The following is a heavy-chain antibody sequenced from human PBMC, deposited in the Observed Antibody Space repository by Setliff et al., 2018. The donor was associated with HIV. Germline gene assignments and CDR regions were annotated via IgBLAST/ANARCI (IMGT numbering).Heavy chain of an antibody. V-gene: IGHV4-34*01. J-gene: IGHJ3*02. CDR2: INQSGGI. Sequence: SETLSLTCAVSGGSFSGYYWSWIRQPPGKGLEWIGEINQSGGINYNPPLKSRVTISIDTFKNQFSRKLYSVTAADTAVYYCATASGYDLFMGAFDIWGQGTMVTVSS. CDR3: ATASGYDLFMGAFDI. D-gene: IGHD5-12*01. CDR1: GGSFSGYY.